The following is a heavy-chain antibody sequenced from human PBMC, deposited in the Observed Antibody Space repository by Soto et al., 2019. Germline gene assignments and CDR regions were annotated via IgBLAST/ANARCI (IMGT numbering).Heavy chain of an antibody. V-gene: IGHV4-59*01. Sequence: QVQLQESGPGLVKPSETLSLTCTVSGGSISSYYWSWIQQPPGKGLEWIGYIYYSGSTNYNPSLKSRVTISVDTSKNQFSLKLSSVTAADTAVYYCARSFIAARLSLDVWGKGTTVTVSS. CDR1: GGSISSYY. J-gene: IGHJ6*04. CDR3: ARSFIAARLSLDV. CDR2: IYYSGST. D-gene: IGHD6-6*01.